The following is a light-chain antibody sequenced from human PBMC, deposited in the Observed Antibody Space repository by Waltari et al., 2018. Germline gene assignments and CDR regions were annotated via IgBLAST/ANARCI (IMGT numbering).Light chain of an antibody. CDR2: VAS. Sequence: EIVLTQSPATLSLSPGERVTLSCRASQSVSGTYLAWYQHKPGQAPRLLIYVASSRATGVPDRFNGSGSETDFTLTISRLEPEDFAVYYCHQYGFSPYTFGQGTKLEI. V-gene: IGKV3-20*01. CDR3: HQYGFSPYT. J-gene: IGKJ2*01. CDR1: QSVSGTY.